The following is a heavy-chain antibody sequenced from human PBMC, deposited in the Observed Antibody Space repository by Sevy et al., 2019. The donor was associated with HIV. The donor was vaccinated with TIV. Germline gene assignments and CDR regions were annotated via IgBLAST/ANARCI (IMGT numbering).Heavy chain of an antibody. J-gene: IGHJ4*02. V-gene: IGHV3-30*02. CDR2: IWSDGAYQ. CDR3: AKVGMQLWSYFDF. Sequence: GGSLRLSCAATGFTFSNYAMHWVRQAPGKGLEWVAIIWSDGAYQYHGDSVKGRFTISRDNSKNTLYLQMSSLRVEDTAVYYCAKVGMQLWSYFDFWGQGTLVTVSS. CDR1: GFTFSNYA. D-gene: IGHD3-16*02.